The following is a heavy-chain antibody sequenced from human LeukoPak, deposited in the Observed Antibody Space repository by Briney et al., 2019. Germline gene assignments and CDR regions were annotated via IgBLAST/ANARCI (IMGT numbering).Heavy chain of an antibody. J-gene: IGHJ6*03. CDR3: AKGVLVPVRGNTRDYYYYYMDV. Sequence: GGFLRLSCAASGFTFSSYWMHWVRQAPGKGLVWVSRINSDGSSTSYADSVKGRFTISRDNSKNTLFLQMNSLRAEDTAVYYCAKGVLVPVRGNTRDYYYYYMDVWGKGTTVTVSS. D-gene: IGHD2-2*01. V-gene: IGHV3-74*01. CDR1: GFTFSSYW. CDR2: INSDGSST.